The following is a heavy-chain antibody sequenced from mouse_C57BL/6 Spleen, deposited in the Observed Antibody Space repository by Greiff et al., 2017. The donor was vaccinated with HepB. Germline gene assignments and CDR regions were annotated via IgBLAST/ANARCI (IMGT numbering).Heavy chain of an antibody. CDR3: ARLGSSYVGDAMDY. J-gene: IGHJ4*01. CDR2: IYPGDGDT. V-gene: IGHV1-80*01. D-gene: IGHD1-1*01. CDR1: GYSFSSYW. Sequence: QVHVKQSGAELVKPGASVKISCKASGYSFSSYWMNWVKQRPGKGLEWIGQIYPGDGDTNYNGKFKGKATLTADKSSSTAYMQLSSLTSEDSAVYFCARLGSSYVGDAMDYWGQGTSVTVSS.